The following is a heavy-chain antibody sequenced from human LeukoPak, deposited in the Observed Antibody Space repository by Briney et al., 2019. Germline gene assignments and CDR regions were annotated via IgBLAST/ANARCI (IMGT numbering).Heavy chain of an antibody. CDR1: GGTFSSYA. CDR3: ATPGVLTGYPTFDY. J-gene: IGHJ4*02. CDR2: IIPIFGTA. V-gene: IGHV1-69*13. Sequence: GASVKVSFKASGGTFSSYAISWVRQAPGQGLEWMGGIIPIFGTANYAQKFQGRVTITADESTSTAYMELSSLRSEDTAVYYCATPGVLTGYPTFDYWGQGTLVTVSS. D-gene: IGHD3-9*01.